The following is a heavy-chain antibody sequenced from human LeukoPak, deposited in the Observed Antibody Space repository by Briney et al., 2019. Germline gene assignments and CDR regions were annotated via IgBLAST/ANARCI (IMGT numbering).Heavy chain of an antibody. D-gene: IGHD3-3*01. J-gene: IGHJ4*02. CDR1: GFTFSDYY. V-gene: IGHV3-11*04. CDR2: ISSSGSTI. CDR3: ARVSRKVRFLEWCTFDY. Sequence: GGSLRLSCAASGFTFSDYYMSWIRQAPGKGLEWVSYISSSGSTIYYADSVKGRFTISRDNAKNSLYLQMNSLRAEDTAVYYCARVSRKVRFLEWCTFDYWGQGTLVTVSS.